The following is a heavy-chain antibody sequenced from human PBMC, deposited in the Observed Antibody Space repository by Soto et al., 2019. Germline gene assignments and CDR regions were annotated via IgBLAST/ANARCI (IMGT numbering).Heavy chain of an antibody. Sequence: GASVKVSCKVSGYTLTELSMHWVRQAPGKGLEWMGGFDPEDGETIYAQKFQGRVTMTEDTSTDTAYMELSSLTAEDTAVYYCVNAISSTTSDHYFGQGTLVTVSS. D-gene: IGHD2-8*01. J-gene: IGHJ4*02. CDR1: GYTLTELS. V-gene: IGHV1-24*01. CDR2: FDPEDGET. CDR3: VNAISSTTSDHY.